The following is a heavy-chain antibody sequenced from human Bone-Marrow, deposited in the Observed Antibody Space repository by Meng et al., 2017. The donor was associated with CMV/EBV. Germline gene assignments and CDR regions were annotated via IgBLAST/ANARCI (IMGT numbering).Heavy chain of an antibody. D-gene: IGHD4-11*01. CDR3: AKGRGYSNYELDY. Sequence: SEPLSLTCTVSGGSISSYYWSWIRQPPGEGLEWIGYIYYSGSTNYNPSLKSRVTISVDTSKNQFSLKLSSVTAADTALYYCAKGRGYSNYELDYWGQGTLVTVSS. CDR1: GGSISSYY. V-gene: IGHV4-59*01. J-gene: IGHJ4*02. CDR2: IYYSGST.